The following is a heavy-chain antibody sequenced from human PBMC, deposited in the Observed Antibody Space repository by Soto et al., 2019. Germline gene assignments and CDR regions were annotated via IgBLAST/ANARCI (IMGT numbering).Heavy chain of an antibody. CDR2: ISSSSSYI. V-gene: IGHV3-21*01. CDR1: GFTFSSYS. Sequence: GSLRLSCAASGFTFSSYSMNWVRQAPGKGLEWVSSISSSSSYIYYADSVKGRFTISRDNAKNSLYLQMNSLRAEDTAVYYCARDLAAATAYYYYYYGMDVWGQGTTVTVSS. D-gene: IGHD2-15*01. J-gene: IGHJ6*02. CDR3: ARDLAAATAYYYYYYGMDV.